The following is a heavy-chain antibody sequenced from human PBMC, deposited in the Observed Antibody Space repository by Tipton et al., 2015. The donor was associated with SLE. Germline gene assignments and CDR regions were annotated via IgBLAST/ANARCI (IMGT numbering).Heavy chain of an antibody. CDR1: GGSISSYY. D-gene: IGHD1-20*01. CDR3: ARESLTGTTDYFDY. J-gene: IGHJ4*02. V-gene: IGHV4-59*01. Sequence: TLSLTCTVSGGSISSYYWSWIRQPPGRGLEWIGYIHNSGSTNYNPSLKSRVTISVDTSKNQLSLQLSSVTAADTAVYYCARESLTGTTDYFDYWGQGTLVTVSS. CDR2: IHNSGST.